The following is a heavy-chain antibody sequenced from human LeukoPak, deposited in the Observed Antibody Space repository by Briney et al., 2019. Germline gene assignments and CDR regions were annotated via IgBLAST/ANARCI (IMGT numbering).Heavy chain of an antibody. Sequence: PGGSLRLSCAASGFTFSSYAMHWVRQAPGKGLEWVAVISYDGSNKYYADSVKGRFTISRDNSKNTLYLQMNSLRAEDTAVYYCARDAGGSTVTTSDFDCWGQGTLVTVSS. D-gene: IGHD4-17*01. V-gene: IGHV3-30-3*01. CDR2: ISYDGSNK. CDR1: GFTFSSYA. CDR3: ARDAGGSTVTTSDFDC. J-gene: IGHJ4*02.